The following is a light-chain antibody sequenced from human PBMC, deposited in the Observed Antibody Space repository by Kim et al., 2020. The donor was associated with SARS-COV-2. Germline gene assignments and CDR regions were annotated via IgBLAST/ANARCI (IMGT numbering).Light chain of an antibody. CDR2: DVS. V-gene: IGLV2-14*03. CDR3: SSYTRSSTWV. J-gene: IGLJ3*02. Sequence: GQAITISCTGTRSDVGGYNYVSWYQQHPGRAPKLMIYDVSERPSGVSDRFSGSKSGNTASLTVSGLQAEDEADYYCSSYTRSSTWVFGGGTQLTVL. CDR1: RSDVGGYNY.